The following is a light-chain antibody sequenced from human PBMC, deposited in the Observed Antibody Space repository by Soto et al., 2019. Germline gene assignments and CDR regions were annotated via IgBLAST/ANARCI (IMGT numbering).Light chain of an antibody. CDR3: QQYNNWPFS. J-gene: IGKJ5*01. CDR2: DAS. V-gene: IGKV3D-15*01. Sequence: EIVMTQSPATLSVSPGERATLSCRASQSISSDVAWYQQKPGQAPRLLIYDASNRATGIPARFSGSGSGTDFTLTISGLQSEDSAVYFCQQYNNWPFSFGQGTRLEIK. CDR1: QSISSD.